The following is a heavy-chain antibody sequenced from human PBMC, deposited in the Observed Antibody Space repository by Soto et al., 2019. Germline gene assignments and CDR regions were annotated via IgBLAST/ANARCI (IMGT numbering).Heavy chain of an antibody. D-gene: IGHD2-2*02. CDR3: AKDLKNPRYRGAFDI. J-gene: IGHJ3*02. CDR1: GFTFRSYA. V-gene: IGHV3-23*01. CDR2: ISGSGGST. Sequence: GGSMRLSCAAAGFTFRSYAMSWVRQAPGKGLEWVSAISGSGGSTYYADSVKGRFTISRDNSKNTLYLQMNSLRAEDTAVYYCAKDLKNPRYRGAFDIWGQGTMVTVSS.